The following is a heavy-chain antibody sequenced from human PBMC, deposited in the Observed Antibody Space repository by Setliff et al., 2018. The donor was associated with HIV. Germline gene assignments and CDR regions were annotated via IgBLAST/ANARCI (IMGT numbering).Heavy chain of an antibody. CDR3: GRAPPSSNWASFDY. V-gene: IGHV4-4*02. CDR1: GGSISSNNW. D-gene: IGHD1-1*01. J-gene: IGHJ4*02. CDR2: IYPSAST. Sequence: PSETLSLTCAVSGGSISSNNWWSWVRQPPGKGLEWIGEIYPSASTHYNPSLKSRVTISLDTSKNQFSLKLSSVTAADTAVYYCGRAPPSSNWASFDYWGQGTLVTVSS.